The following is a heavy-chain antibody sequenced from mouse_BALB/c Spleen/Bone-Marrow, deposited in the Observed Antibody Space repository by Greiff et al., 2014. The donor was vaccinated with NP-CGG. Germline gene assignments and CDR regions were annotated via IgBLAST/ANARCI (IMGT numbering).Heavy chain of an antibody. CDR2: INPSTGYA. J-gene: IGHJ2*01. CDR1: GYTFTDTW. V-gene: IGHV1-7*01. CDR3: ARDY. Sequence: QVQLQQPGPELAKPGASVKMSRKASGYTFTDTWIHWIKQRPGQGLEWIGYINPSTGYAEYNQNFKDKATLTVDKSSSTAYMQLSSLTSEDSAVYYCARDYWGQGTTLTVSS.